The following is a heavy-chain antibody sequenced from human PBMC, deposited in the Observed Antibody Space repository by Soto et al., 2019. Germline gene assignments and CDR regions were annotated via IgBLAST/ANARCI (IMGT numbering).Heavy chain of an antibody. CDR2: MYYIGST. Sequence: QVQLRESGPGLVKPSQTLFLTCTVSGGSINSCGYYWNWIRQHPGQGLEWIGYMYYIGSTYYNPFLRSIVIRSADTSENHFSLKLSSVTAADTAVYFCARGYRQSGYSSSWVFDYWGQGTLVNVSS. CDR3: ARGYRQSGYSSSWVFDY. CDR1: GGSINSCGYY. V-gene: IGHV4-31*01. J-gene: IGHJ4*02. D-gene: IGHD6-13*01.